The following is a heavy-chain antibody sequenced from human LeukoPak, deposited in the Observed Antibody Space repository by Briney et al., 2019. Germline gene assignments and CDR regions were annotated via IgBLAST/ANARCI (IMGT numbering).Heavy chain of an antibody. J-gene: IGHJ4*02. D-gene: IGHD6-19*01. CDR2: IIPIFGTA. CDR3: ARGKIAVAGTTSFDY. CDR1: GGTFSSYA. Sequence: ASVKVSCKASGGTFSSYAISWVRQAPGQGLEWMGRIIPIFGTANYAQKFQGRVTITADKSTSTAYMELSSLRSEDTAVYYCARGKIAVAGTTSFDYWGQGTLVTVSS. V-gene: IGHV1-69*06.